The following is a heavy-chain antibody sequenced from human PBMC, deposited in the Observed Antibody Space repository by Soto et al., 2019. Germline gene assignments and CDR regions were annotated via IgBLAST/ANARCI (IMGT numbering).Heavy chain of an antibody. D-gene: IGHD3-16*01. J-gene: IGHJ6*02. CDR3: AKDQMAPPTDREPGGGYYYGMDV. CDR2: ISYDGSNK. Sequence: GGSLRLSCAASGFTFSSYGMHWVRQAPGKGLEWVAVISYDGSNKYYADSVKGRFTISRDNSKNTLYLQMNSLRAEDTAVYYCAKDQMAPPTDREPGGGYYYGMDVWGQGTTVTVSS. V-gene: IGHV3-30*18. CDR1: GFTFSSYG.